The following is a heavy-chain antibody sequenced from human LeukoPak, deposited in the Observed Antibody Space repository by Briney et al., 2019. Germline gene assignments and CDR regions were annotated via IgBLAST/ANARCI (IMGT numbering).Heavy chain of an antibody. J-gene: IGHJ4*02. Sequence: SETLSLTCTVSGGSISSSSYYWVWLRQPPGKGLEWIGRIYYSGSTYYDPSLKSRVTICVDSSKNQFSLKLSFVTAADTAVYYCARHQGAYREPPPNGYNYYFDYWGQGTLVTVSS. CDR1: GGSISSSSYY. CDR2: IYYSGST. V-gene: IGHV4-39*01. D-gene: IGHD1-1*01. CDR3: ARHQGAYREPPPNGYNYYFDY.